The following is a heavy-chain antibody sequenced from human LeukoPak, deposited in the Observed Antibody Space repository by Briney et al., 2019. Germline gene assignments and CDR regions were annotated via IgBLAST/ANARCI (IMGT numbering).Heavy chain of an antibody. J-gene: IGHJ3*02. V-gene: IGHV3-7*01. D-gene: IGHD4-17*01. Sequence: RGSLRLSCAASAFTFSSYWMSWVRQAPGKGLEWVANIKEDGSENYYVDSVKGRFTISRDNAENSLYLQMNSLRVEDTALYYCARYGNNVDNAFDIWGQGTMVTVSS. CDR2: IKEDGSEN. CDR3: ARYGNNVDNAFDI. CDR1: AFTFSSYW.